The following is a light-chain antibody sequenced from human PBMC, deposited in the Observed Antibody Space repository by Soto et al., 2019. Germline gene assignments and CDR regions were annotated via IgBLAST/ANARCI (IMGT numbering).Light chain of an antibody. Sequence: QSVLTQSPSASASLGASVKLTCTLSSGHSSYAIAWHQQQPEKGPRYLMKLNSDGSHSKGDGIPDRFSGSSSGAERYLTISGRQPEDEADYYCQTWGTGIHYVFGTGTKLTVL. CDR2: LNSDGSH. J-gene: IGLJ1*01. CDR3: QTWGTGIHYV. V-gene: IGLV4-69*01. CDR1: SGHSSYA.